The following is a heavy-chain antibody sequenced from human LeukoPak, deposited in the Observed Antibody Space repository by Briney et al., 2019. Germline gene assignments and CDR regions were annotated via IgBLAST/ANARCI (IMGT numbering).Heavy chain of an antibody. D-gene: IGHD4-23*01. CDR3: ARVTDYGGNSGGIDY. CDR2: IYTSGST. J-gene: IGHJ4*02. CDR1: GGSISSYY. V-gene: IGHV4-4*07. Sequence: SETLSLTCTVSGGSISSYYWSWIRQPAGKGLEWIGRIYTSGSTNYNPSLKSRVTISVDTSKNQFSLKLSSVTAADTAVYYCARVTDYGGNSGGIDYWGQGTLVTVSS.